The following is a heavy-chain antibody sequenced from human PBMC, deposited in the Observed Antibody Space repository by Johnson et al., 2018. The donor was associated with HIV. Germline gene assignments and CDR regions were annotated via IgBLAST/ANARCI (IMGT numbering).Heavy chain of an antibody. Sequence: VQLVESGGGVVRPGGSLRLSCATSGSTFDDYAMHWVRQAPGKGLEWVSGISWNSGSIGYADSVTGRFTISRDNAKNSLHLQMNRLRDEDTALYYCARDLYYDNRGIAFDIWGQGTMVTVSS. CDR3: ARDLYYDNRGIAFDI. CDR1: GSTFDDYA. J-gene: IGHJ3*02. D-gene: IGHD3-9*01. CDR2: ISWNSGSI. V-gene: IGHV3-9*01.